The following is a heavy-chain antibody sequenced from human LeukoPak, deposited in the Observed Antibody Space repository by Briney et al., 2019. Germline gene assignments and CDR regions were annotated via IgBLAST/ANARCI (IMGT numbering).Heavy chain of an antibody. J-gene: IGHJ6*03. V-gene: IGHV4-39*01. CDR1: GASISGSGYY. Sequence: PSETLSLTCTVSGASISGSGYYWGWIRQPPGKGLEWIGSIYSSGSTYYNASLQSRVTISIETSKNQISLRLNSVTAADTAVYYCASNGYYCIEFWGKGTTVTVSS. CDR3: ASNGYYCIEF. CDR2: IYSSGST. D-gene: IGHD2-8*01.